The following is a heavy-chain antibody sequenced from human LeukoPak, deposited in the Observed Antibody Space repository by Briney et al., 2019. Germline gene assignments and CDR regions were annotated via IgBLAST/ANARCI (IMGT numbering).Heavy chain of an antibody. CDR1: GYSISSGYY. Sequence: SETLSLTCTVSGYSISSGYYWGWIRQPPGKGLEWIGSIYHSGSTYYNPSLKSRVTISVDTSKNQFSLKLSSVTAADTAVYYCAKATYYYGSGSYYYFDYWGQGTLVTVSS. CDR2: IYHSGST. CDR3: AKATYYYGSGSYYYFDY. J-gene: IGHJ4*02. V-gene: IGHV4-38-2*02. D-gene: IGHD3-10*01.